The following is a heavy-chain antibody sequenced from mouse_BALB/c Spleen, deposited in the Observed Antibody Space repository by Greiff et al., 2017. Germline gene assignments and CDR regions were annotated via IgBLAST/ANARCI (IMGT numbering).Heavy chain of an antibody. Sequence: VKLQESGAELVRPGTSVKVSCKASGYAFTNYLIEWVKQRPGQGLEWIGVINPGSGGTNYNEKFKGKATLTADKSSSTAYMQLSSLTSDDSAVYFCARGGDYDKFAYWGQGTLVTVSA. D-gene: IGHD2-4*01. V-gene: IGHV1-54*01. CDR3: ARGGDYDKFAY. CDR2: INPGSGGT. J-gene: IGHJ3*01. CDR1: GYAFTNYL.